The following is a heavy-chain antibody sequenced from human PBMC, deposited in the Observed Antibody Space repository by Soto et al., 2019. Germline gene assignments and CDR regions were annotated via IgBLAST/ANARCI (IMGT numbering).Heavy chain of an antibody. CDR3: ARGRLEPIDY. V-gene: IGHV3-74*01. J-gene: IGHJ4*02. CDR1: GFEFRANW. Sequence: EVQLVETGGGLVQSGGSLRLSCAASGFEFRANWMHWVRQAPGQGLVWVSRLNHEGTYKSYADSVKGRFTISRDNVKSELYLQMNNLRTEDAAVYYCARGRLEPIDYSGQGTLVIVSS. CDR2: LNHEGTYK.